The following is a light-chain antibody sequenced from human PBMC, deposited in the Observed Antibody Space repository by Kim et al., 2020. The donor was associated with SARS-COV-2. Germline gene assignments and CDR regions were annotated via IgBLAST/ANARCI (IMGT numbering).Light chain of an antibody. CDR3: CSYAGSFWV. CDR1: SSDVGGYNY. CDR2: DVS. Sequence: PGQSVTISCTGTSSDVGGYNYVSWYQQHPGKAPKLMIYDVSKRPSGVPDRFSGSKSGNTASLTISGLQAEDEADYYCCSYAGSFWVFGGGTKLTVL. V-gene: IGLV2-11*01. J-gene: IGLJ3*02.